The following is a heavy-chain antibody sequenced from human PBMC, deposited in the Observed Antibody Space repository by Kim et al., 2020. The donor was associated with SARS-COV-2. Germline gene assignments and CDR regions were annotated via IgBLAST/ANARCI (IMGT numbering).Heavy chain of an antibody. D-gene: IGHD2-2*01. CDR2: ISWNGGSI. J-gene: IGHJ6*02. CDR3: AKDMSGLSSTLYGMDV. V-gene: IGHV3-9*01. CDR1: GFTFGDCA. Sequence: GGSLRLSCAASGFTFGDCAMHWVRQAPGKGLEWVSGISWNGGSIGYADSVKGRFTISRDNAKNSLYLQMNRLRAEDTALYYCAKDMSGLSSTLYGMDVWGQGTTVTVSS.